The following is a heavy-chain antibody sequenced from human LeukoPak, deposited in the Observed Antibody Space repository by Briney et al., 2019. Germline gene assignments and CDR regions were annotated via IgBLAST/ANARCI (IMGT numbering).Heavy chain of an antibody. J-gene: IGHJ3*02. CDR2: IHHSGST. D-gene: IGHD2-2*01. V-gene: IGHV4-34*01. Sequence: SETLSLTCAVSGGSFSSYYLSWIRQPPGKGLEWIGEIHHSGSTNYNPSLKSRVTISLDTSKNQFSQKLSSVSAADAAGYYCGREDIVVPAAVGGLDIWGQGTMVTVSS. CDR3: GREDIVVPAAVGGLDI. CDR1: GGSFSSYY.